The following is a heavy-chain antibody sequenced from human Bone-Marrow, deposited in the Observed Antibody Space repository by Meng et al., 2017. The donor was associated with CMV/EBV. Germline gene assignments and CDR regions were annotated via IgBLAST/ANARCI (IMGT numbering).Heavy chain of an antibody. CDR1: GYTFTSYY. CDR3: ARPRYSSGWVNQNYYYYGMDV. CDR2: INPSGGST. V-gene: IGHV1-46*01. J-gene: IGHJ6*02. D-gene: IGHD6-19*01. Sequence: ASVKVSCKASGYTFTSYYMHWVRQAPGQGLEWMGIINPSGGSTSYAQKFQGRVTMTRDTSTSTVYMELRSLRSDDTAVYYCARPRYSSGWVNQNYYYYGMDVWGQGTTVTVSS.